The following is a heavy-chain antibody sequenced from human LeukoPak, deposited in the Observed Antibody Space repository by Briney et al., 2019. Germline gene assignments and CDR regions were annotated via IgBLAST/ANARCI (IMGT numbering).Heavy chain of an antibody. CDR2: ISWDGGST. Sequence: PGGSLRLSCAASGFTFDDYTMHWVRQAPGKGLEWVSLISWDGGSTYYADSVKGRFTISRDNSKNSLYLQMNSLRTEDTALYYCAKDMGRGYCSGGSCYPSYWYFDLWGRGTLVTVSS. CDR3: AKDMGRGYCSGGSCYPSYWYFDL. J-gene: IGHJ2*01. V-gene: IGHV3-43*01. CDR1: GFTFDDYT. D-gene: IGHD2-15*01.